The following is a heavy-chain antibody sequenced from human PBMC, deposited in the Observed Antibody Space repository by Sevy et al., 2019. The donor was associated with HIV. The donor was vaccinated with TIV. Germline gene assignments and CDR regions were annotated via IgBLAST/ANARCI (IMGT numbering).Heavy chain of an antibody. D-gene: IGHD1-26*01. CDR3: ARDGGYSVKWYPLY. CDR2: ISYEETVT. Sequence: GGSLRLSCAASGFAFSTHAMHWVRQAPGKGLEWVTVISYEETVTFYAASVEGRFTISRDNSKNMLSLQINSLRPEDTAVYYCARDGGYSVKWYPLYWGHGTLVTVSS. CDR1: GFAFSTHA. V-gene: IGHV3-30-3*01. J-gene: IGHJ4*01.